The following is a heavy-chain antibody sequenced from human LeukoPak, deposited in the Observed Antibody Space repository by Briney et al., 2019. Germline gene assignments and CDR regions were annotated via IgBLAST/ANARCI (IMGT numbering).Heavy chain of an antibody. D-gene: IGHD5/OR15-5a*01. V-gene: IGHV3-21*04. CDR3: ARGDGVYVY. Sequence: SVKGRFTISRDNAKNSLFLQVSSLRVEDTAVYYCARGDGVYVYWGQGTLVTVSS. J-gene: IGHJ4*02.